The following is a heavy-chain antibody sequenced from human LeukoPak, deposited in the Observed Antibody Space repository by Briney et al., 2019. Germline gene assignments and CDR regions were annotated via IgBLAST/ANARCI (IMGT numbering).Heavy chain of an antibody. Sequence: GESLKISCKSSGYSFTNYWIGWVRKMPGKGLEWMGIINPSDSGTKYSPSFQGQVTISADKSINTAYLQWSSLMASDTAIYFCARRDCRGGICYYFDYWGQGTLVTVSS. J-gene: IGHJ4*02. V-gene: IGHV5-51*01. CDR1: GYSFTNYW. CDR2: INPSDSGT. CDR3: ARRDCRGGICYYFDY. D-gene: IGHD2-15*01.